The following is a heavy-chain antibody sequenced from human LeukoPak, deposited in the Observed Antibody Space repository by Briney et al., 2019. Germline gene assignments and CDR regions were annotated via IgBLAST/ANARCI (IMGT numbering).Heavy chain of an antibody. V-gene: IGHV4-34*01. CDR3: ARGRSYSSSSLGY. J-gene: IGHJ4*02. CDR2: INHSGST. CDR1: GGSFSGYY. D-gene: IGHD6-6*01. Sequence: SETLSLTCAVYGGSFSGYYWSWIRQPPGKGLEWIGEINHSGSTNYNPSLKSRVTISVDTSKNQFSLKLGSVTAADTAVYYCARGRSYSSSSLGYWGQGTLVTVSS.